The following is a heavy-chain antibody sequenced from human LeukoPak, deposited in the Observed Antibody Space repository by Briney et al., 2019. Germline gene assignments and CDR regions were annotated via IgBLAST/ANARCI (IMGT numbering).Heavy chain of an antibody. D-gene: IGHD3-22*01. CDR3: AREPGYYDSSDGAFDI. J-gene: IGHJ3*02. CDR2: IYHRRST. Sequence: SETLSLTCTVSGYSISSGYDWGWIRQPPGKGLEWIGIIYHRRSTYYNPSLKSRVTISVDTAKNQFSLKLSSVTAADTAVYYCAREPGYYDSSDGAFDIWGQGKMVTVSS. V-gene: IGHV4-38-2*02. CDR1: GYSISSGYD.